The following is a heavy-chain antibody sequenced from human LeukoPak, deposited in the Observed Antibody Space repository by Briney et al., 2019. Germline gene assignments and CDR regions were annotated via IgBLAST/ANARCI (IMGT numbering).Heavy chain of an antibody. D-gene: IGHD3-22*01. V-gene: IGHV1-8*01. Sequence: ASVKVSCKTSGYTFTIYDLNWVRQATGQGLEWMGWVNPNSGNTGYAQKFQGRVTMTMDPSISTAYMELSSLRSEDTAVYYCARRSDDYDSSAYYHWGQGTLVTVSS. J-gene: IGHJ4*02. CDR3: ARRSDDYDSSAYYH. CDR1: GYTFTIYD. CDR2: VNPNSGNT.